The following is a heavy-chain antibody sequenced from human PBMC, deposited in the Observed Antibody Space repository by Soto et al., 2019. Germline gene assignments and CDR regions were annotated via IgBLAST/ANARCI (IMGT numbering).Heavy chain of an antibody. CDR2: IYPGDSDT. J-gene: IGHJ5*02. V-gene: IGHV5-51*01. D-gene: IGHD6-13*01. Sequence: GESLKSSCKGSGYSFTSYWIGWVRQMPGKGLEWMGIIYPGDSDTRYSPSFQGQVTISADKSISTAYLQWSSLKASDTAMYYCARLIIAAAGTGWFDPWGQGTLVTVSS. CDR1: GYSFTSYW. CDR3: ARLIIAAAGTGWFDP.